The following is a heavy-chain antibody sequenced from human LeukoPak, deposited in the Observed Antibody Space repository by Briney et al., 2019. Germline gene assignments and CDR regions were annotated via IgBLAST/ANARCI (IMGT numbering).Heavy chain of an antibody. V-gene: IGHV4-59*01. CDR3: ARGLPAASFDP. D-gene: IGHD2-2*01. CDR2: IYYSGST. Sequence: SETLSLTCTVSGGSISSYYWSWIRQPPGKGLEWIGYIYYSGSTNYNPSLKSRVTKSVDTSKNQFSLKLSSVTAADTAVYYCARGLPAASFDPWGQGTLVTVSS. CDR1: GGSISSYY. J-gene: IGHJ5*02.